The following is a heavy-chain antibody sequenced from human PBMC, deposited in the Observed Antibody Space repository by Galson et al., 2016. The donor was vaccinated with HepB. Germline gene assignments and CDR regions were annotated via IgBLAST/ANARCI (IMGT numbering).Heavy chain of an antibody. CDR1: GGSISSNSYF. Sequence: ETLSLTCAVSGGSISSNSYFWGWIRQSPGKGLEWIGSVFYGGSTYYNPAFRSRLTILVDTSQNQFSLKLSSVTAADTAVFYCARGGGLYLAPQFDYWGQGILVTVSS. CDR3: ARGGGLYLAPQFDY. V-gene: IGHV4-39*07. J-gene: IGHJ4*02. D-gene: IGHD2-2*02. CDR2: VFYGGST.